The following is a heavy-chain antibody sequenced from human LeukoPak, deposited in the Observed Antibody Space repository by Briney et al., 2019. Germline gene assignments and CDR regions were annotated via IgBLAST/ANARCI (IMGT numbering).Heavy chain of an antibody. CDR3: ARGRDY. V-gene: IGHV4-34*01. CDR2: INHSGST. CDR1: GGSFSGYY. J-gene: IGHJ4*02. Sequence: SETLSLTCAVYGGSFSGYYWSWIRQPPGKGLEWIGEINHSGSTNYNPSLKSRVTISVDTSKNQFSLKLTSVTAADTAVYYCARGRDYWGQGTLVTVSS.